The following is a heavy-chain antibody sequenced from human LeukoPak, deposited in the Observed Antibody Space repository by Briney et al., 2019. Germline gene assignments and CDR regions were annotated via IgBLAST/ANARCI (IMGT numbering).Heavy chain of an antibody. CDR1: GYTLTRYF. J-gene: IGHJ6*02. Sequence: ASVKFSCKASGYTLTRYFIHWVRQAPRQGLEWMGIINPNGGSTSYPQKFQGRVTMTRDTSTNTVYMALSRLTSEDTAVYYCARHSEDSPPNYRTWVRGRGPYDGMDVWGQGTTVTVSS. CDR3: ARHSEDSPPNYRTWVRGRGPYDGMDV. CDR2: INPNGGST. D-gene: IGHD1-14*01. V-gene: IGHV1-46*01.